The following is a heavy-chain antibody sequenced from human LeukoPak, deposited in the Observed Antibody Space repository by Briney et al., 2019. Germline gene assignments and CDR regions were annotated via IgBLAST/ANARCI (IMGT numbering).Heavy chain of an antibody. J-gene: IGHJ4*02. V-gene: IGHV3-23*01. CDR1: GFTFSSFA. D-gene: IGHD2-15*01. Sequence: PGGSLRLSCAASGFTFSSFAMSWVRQAPGKGLEWVSSISGSGSDTYYADSVKGRFTISRDNSENTLYLQMNSLGAEDTAVYYCAKRPRLGSWYFDYWGQGTLVTVSS. CDR2: ISGSGSDT. CDR3: AKRPRLGSWYFDY.